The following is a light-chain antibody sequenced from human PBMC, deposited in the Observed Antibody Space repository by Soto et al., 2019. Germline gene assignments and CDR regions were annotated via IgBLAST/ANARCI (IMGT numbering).Light chain of an antibody. Sequence: IVLTQSPGTLSLSPGERATLSCRASQSVSSYLAWYQQKPGQAPRLLIYDASNRATGIPARFSGSGSGTDFTLTISSLEPEDFAVYYCQHYYNWPRTFGQGTKVDIK. CDR3: QHYYNWPRT. CDR1: QSVSSY. V-gene: IGKV3-11*01. CDR2: DAS. J-gene: IGKJ1*01.